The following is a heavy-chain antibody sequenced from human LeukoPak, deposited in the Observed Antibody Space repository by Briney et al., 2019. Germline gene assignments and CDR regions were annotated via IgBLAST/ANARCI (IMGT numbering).Heavy chain of an antibody. J-gene: IGHJ6*03. CDR3: AKREQDIVVVPAAPYYYYYYYMDV. Sequence: GGSLRLSCAASGFTFSSYWMTWVRQAPGKGLEWVSAISGSGGSTYYADSVKGRFTISRDNSKNTLYLQMNSLRAEDTAVYYCAKREQDIVVVPAAPYYYYYYYMDVWGKGTTVTVSS. CDR1: GFTFSSYW. CDR2: ISGSGGST. D-gene: IGHD2-2*01. V-gene: IGHV3-23*01.